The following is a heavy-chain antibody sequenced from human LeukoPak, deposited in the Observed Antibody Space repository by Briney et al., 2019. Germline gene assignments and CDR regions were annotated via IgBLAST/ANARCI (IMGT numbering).Heavy chain of an antibody. Sequence: VASVKVSCKASGYTFTCYYMHWMRQAPGQGLELMGLITPNSGGTNYAQKFQVRVTMTRDTAISTATMELSRLRSDDTAVYYCALRQVGSRRSSQFDYWGQGTLVTVSS. CDR3: ALRQVGSRRSSQFDY. V-gene: IGHV1-2*02. D-gene: IGHD1-26*01. J-gene: IGHJ4*02. CDR1: GYTFTCYY. CDR2: ITPNSGGT.